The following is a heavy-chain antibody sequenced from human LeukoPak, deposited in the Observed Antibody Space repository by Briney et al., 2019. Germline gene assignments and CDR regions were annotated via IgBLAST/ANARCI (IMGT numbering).Heavy chain of an antibody. CDR1: GFTYVNHA. J-gene: IGHJ4*02. CDR3: ARRPGN. CDR2: IYSGGGT. V-gene: IGHV3-53*01. D-gene: IGHD1-14*01. Sequence: PGGSLRLSCAASGFTYVNHAMSWVRQAPGKGLEWVSFIYSGGGTYYADSVKGRFTISRDSSKNTLHLQMNSLRAEDTAVYYCARRPGNWGQGTLVTVSS.